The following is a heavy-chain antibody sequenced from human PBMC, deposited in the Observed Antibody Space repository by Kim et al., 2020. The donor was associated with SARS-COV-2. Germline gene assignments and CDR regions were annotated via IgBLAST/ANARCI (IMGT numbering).Heavy chain of an antibody. D-gene: IGHD3-10*02. Sequence: GGSLRLSCAASGFTLRSYWINWVRQAPGKGLVWESRIGGDGISTHYADSVKGRFTVSRDNDDNTVYLQMNSLRADDTAVYYCARGMFKTGFDVWGQGTTVTVSS. CDR1: GFTLRSYW. CDR2: IGGDGIST. V-gene: IGHV3-74*01. J-gene: IGHJ6*02. CDR3: ARGMFKTGFDV.